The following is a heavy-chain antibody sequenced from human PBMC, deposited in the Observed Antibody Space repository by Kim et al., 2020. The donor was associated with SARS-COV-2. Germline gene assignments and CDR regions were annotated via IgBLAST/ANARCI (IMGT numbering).Heavy chain of an antibody. CDR2: ISGSGAST. V-gene: IGHV3-23*01. Sequence: GGSLRLSCAASGFTFSSYAMSWVRQAPWQGLEWVSSISGSGASTYYADSVKGRFTISRDKSKNTLYLQMNSLRAEDTALYYCTKAHSYYDSSGSGSEYWGQGTLFTVSP. D-gene: IGHD3-22*01. J-gene: IGHJ4*02. CDR1: GFTFSSYA. CDR3: TKAHSYYDSSGSGSEY.